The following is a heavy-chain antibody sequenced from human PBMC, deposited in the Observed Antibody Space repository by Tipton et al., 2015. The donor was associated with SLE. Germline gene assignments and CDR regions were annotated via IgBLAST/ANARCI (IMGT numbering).Heavy chain of an antibody. D-gene: IGHD5-24*01. CDR1: GYTFTNYY. CDR2: INPDSGAT. J-gene: IGHJ5*02. V-gene: IGHV1-2*02. Sequence: QLVQSGAEVKKPGASVRVSCKASGYTFTNYYIHWVRQAPGQGLDWMGWINPDSGATNYAQNFQGRVTMASDTPFSTAYMELSSLKSEDTAMYYCARATKGWRLILYNWFDPWGQGTLVTVSS. CDR3: ARATKGWRLILYNWFDP.